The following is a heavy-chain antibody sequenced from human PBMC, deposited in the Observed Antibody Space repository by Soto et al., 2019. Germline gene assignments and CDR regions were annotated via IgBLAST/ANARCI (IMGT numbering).Heavy chain of an antibody. J-gene: IGHJ6*02. CDR2: ISAYDGDT. V-gene: IGHV1-18*01. CDR1: GYRFSSYG. CDR3: VRDQGGTTVPADYHGMDV. D-gene: IGHD3-16*01. Sequence: QAQLVQSGGEVKKPGASVKVSCKASGYRFSSYGFVWVRQAPGQGLEWMGWISAYDGDTKYAQNLQGRMTMTIDTSTTTAYMDLRSLRPDDTAVYYGVRDQGGTTVPADYHGMDVWGQGTTVIVSS.